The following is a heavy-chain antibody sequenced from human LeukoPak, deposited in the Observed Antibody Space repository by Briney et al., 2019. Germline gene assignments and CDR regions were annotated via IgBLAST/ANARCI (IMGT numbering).Heavy chain of an antibody. CDR1: GFAFSNFA. CDR3: AKALWFGELLNDWIDP. J-gene: IGHJ5*02. Sequence: PGGSLRLSCAASGFAFSNFAMSWVRQAPGKGLEWVSAMSGSGDGTYYADSVKGRFTISRDNSKNTLYLQMNSLRAEDTAVYYCAKALWFGELLNDWIDPWGQGTLVTVSS. V-gene: IGHV3-23*01. D-gene: IGHD3-10*01. CDR2: MSGSGDGT.